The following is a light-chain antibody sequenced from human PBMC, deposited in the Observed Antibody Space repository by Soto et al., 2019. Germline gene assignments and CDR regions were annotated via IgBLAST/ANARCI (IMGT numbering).Light chain of an antibody. J-gene: IGKJ1*01. CDR3: QKYNNWPPWT. CDR1: PSVSSN. CDR2: GAY. Sequence: ERVITQSPPTLSVSPGERATLSCRPSPSVSSNLAWYQQKPGQAPRLLIYGAYTRATGIPARFSGSGSGTEFTLTISSLQSEDFAVYYCQKYNNWPPWTVGQGTKVDTK. V-gene: IGKV3-15*01.